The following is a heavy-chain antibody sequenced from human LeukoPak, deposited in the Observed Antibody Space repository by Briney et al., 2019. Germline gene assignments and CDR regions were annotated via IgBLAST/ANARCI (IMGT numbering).Heavy chain of an antibody. CDR3: ARDGYSGYDLGGTYYYYYMDV. D-gene: IGHD5-12*01. CDR2: INPNSGGT. J-gene: IGHJ6*03. CDR1: GYTFTGYY. Sequence: GASVKVSCKASGYTFTGYYMHWVRQAPGQGLEWMGWINPNSGGTNYAQKFQGRVTMTRDTSISTAYMELSRLRSDDTAVYYCARDGYSGYDLGGTYYYYYMDVWGKGTTVTISS. V-gene: IGHV1-2*02.